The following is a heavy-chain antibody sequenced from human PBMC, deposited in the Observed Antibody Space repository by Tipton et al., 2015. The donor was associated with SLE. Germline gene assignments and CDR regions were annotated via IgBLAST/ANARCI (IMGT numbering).Heavy chain of an antibody. Sequence: LRLSCVASGFTFSYDWMTWVRQAPGKGLEWVANIKEDGSEAYYVDSVKGRFTISRDNAKTSLYLQMNNLRAEDTAVYYCARGVDNWGQGTLVTVSS. CDR2: IKEDGSEA. J-gene: IGHJ4*02. CDR1: GFTFSYDW. CDR3: ARGVDN. V-gene: IGHV3-7*01.